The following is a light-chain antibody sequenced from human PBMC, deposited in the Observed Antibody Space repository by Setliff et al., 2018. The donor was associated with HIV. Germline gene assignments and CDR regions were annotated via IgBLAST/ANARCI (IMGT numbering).Light chain of an antibody. V-gene: IGLV1-44*01. Sequence: SVLTQPSSASGTPGQRVTISCSGSTSNIGGNTVNWYQQVPGTAPKLLIYSNNQRPSGVPDRFSGSKSGTSASLAISGLQSEDEADYYCAAWDDSLNGSWVFGGGTQLTVL. CDR3: AAWDDSLNGSWV. CDR2: SNN. CDR1: TSNIGGNT. J-gene: IGLJ3*02.